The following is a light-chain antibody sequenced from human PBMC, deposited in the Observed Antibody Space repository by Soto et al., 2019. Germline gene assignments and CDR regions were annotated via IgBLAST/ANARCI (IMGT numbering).Light chain of an antibody. CDR3: QQYGSSRWT. CDR1: QSVSSSY. J-gene: IGKJ1*01. CDR2: GAS. V-gene: IGKV3-20*01. Sequence: EIVLTQSPGTLSLSPGERATLSCRASQSVSSSYLAWYQQKPGQAPRLLIYGASSRATGIQDRFSGSGSGTDFTLTISRLEPEDFAVYYCQQYGSSRWTVGQGTKVEI.